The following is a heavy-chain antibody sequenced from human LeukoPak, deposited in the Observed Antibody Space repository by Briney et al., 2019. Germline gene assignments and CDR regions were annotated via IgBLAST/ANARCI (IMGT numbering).Heavy chain of an antibody. CDR1: GYSVSSGYY. CDR3: ANRWRASSYYFDY. V-gene: IGHV4-38-2*02. J-gene: IGHJ4*02. CDR2: IYHSGST. Sequence: SETLSLTCTVSGYSVSSGYYWGWIRQPPGKGLEWIGSIYHSGSTYYNPSLKSRVTISVDASKNQFSLKLSSVTAADTAVYYCANRWRASSYYFDYWGKGTLVTVSS. D-gene: IGHD3-16*01.